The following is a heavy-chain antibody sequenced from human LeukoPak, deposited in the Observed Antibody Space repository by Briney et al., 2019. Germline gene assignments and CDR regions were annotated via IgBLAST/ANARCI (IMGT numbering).Heavy chain of an antibody. D-gene: IGHD3-3*01. CDR2: ISYDGSNK. Sequence: EPGGSLRLSCAASGFTFSSYGMHWVRQAPGKGLEWVAVISYDGSNKYYADSVKGRFTISRDNSKNTLFLQMNSLRAEDTAVYYCARDRSGYDFWSGYRDLWGYGMDVWGQGTTVTVSS. J-gene: IGHJ6*02. CDR3: ARDRSGYDFWSGYRDLWGYGMDV. CDR1: GFTFSSYG. V-gene: IGHV3-30*03.